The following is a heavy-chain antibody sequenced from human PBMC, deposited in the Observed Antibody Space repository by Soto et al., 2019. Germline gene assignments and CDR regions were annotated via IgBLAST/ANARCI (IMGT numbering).Heavy chain of an antibody. CDR3: ARDLCGYCSGGSPHVDNYYMDV. D-gene: IGHD2-15*01. Sequence: PGGSLRLSCAASGFTVSSNYMSWVRQAPGKGLKWVSVIYSGGSTYYADSVKGRFTISRDNSKNTLYLQMNSLRAEDTAVYYCARDLCGYCSGGSPHVDNYYMDVWGKGTTVTVSS. J-gene: IGHJ6*03. CDR1: GFTVSSNY. V-gene: IGHV3-66*01. CDR2: IYSGGST.